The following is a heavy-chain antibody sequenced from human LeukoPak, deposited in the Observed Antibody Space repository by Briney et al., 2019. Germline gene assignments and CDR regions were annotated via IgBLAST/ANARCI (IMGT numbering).Heavy chain of an antibody. CDR2: ISSSGSTI. CDR3: ARGPWMVGTITAFDY. V-gene: IGHV3-11*04. D-gene: IGHD5-12*01. J-gene: IGHJ4*02. Sequence: GGSLRLSCAASGFTFSDYYMSWIRQALGKGLEWVSYISSSGSTIYYADSVKGRFTISRDNAKNSLYLQMNSLRADDTAMYFCARGPWMVGTITAFDYWGQGTPVTVSS. CDR1: GFTFSDYY.